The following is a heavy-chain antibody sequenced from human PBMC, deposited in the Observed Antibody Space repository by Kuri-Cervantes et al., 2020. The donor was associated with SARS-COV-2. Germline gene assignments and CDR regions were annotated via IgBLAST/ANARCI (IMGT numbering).Heavy chain of an antibody. CDR3: AREGVTFGGVID. CDR2: IYYSGST. CDR1: GGSISNYY. Sequence: SETLSLTCTVSGGSISNYYWSWIRQPPGKGLEWIGYIYYSGSTNYNPSLKSRVTISVDTSKNQFSLKLSSVTAADTAVYYCAREGVTFGGVIDWGQGTLVTVSS. J-gene: IGHJ4*02. V-gene: IGHV4-59*01. D-gene: IGHD3-16*02.